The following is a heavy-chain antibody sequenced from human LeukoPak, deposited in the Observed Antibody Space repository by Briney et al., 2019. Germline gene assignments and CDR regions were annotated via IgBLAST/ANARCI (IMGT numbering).Heavy chain of an antibody. CDR2: ISGSGGST. D-gene: IGHD7-27*01. CDR1: GFTFSSYA. J-gene: IGHJ4*02. V-gene: IGHV3-23*01. CDR3: ASRLGTRGY. Sequence: PGGSLRLSCAASGFTFSSYAMSWVRQAPGKGLEWVSAISGSGGSTYYADSVKGRFGVSRDNSKNTVYLQMNSLRAEDTAVYYCASRLGTRGYWGQGTLVTVSS.